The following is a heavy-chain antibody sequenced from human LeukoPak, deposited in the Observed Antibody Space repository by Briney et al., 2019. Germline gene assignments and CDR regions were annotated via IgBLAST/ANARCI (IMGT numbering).Heavy chain of an antibody. CDR1: GFSFSDYY. CDR3: ARGSSGWVHFDC. J-gene: IGHJ4*02. D-gene: IGHD6-13*01. Sequence: GGSLRLSCAASGFSFSDYYMIWIRQAPGEGLDWISYINPGGSALYYADSVKGRFTISRDNAKNSLFLQMNSLRAEDTAVYYCARGSSGWVHFDCWGQGTLVTDSS. CDR2: INPGGSAL. V-gene: IGHV3-11*01.